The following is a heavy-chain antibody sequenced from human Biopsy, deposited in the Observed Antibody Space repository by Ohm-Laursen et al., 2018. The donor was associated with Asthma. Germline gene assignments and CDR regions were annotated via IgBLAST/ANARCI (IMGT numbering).Heavy chain of an antibody. V-gene: IGHV3-53*05. D-gene: IGHD3-3*01. J-gene: IGHJ4*02. CDR1: GFTVSTNG. Sequence: SLRLSCSASGFTVSTNGMSWVRQPPGKGLEWVSVIYSGGGTYYADSVQGRVTISRDNPMKRLYLQMSSLTAEDTAVYYCASRGGDFWSGYYMDYWGQGTLVTVSS. CDR3: ASRGGDFWSGYYMDY. CDR2: IYSGGGT.